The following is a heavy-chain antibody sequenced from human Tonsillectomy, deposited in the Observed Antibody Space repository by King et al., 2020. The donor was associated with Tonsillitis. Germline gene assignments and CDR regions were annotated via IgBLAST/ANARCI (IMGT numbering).Heavy chain of an antibody. CDR2: ISYDGSNK. Sequence: QLVQSGGGVVQPGRSLRLSCAASGFTFSSYAMHWVRQAPGKGLEWVAFISYDGSNKHYADSVKGRFTISRDNSKNTLYLQMNSLRAEDTAVYYCARDVRKVAAGTRWSDPWGQETLVTVSS. CDR1: GFTFSSYA. D-gene: IGHD6-13*01. CDR3: ARDVRKVAAGTRWSDP. V-gene: IGHV3-30*04. J-gene: IGHJ5*02.